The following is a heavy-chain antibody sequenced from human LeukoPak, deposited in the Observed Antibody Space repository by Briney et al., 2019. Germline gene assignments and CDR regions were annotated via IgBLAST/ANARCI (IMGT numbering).Heavy chain of an antibody. J-gene: IGHJ4*02. D-gene: IGHD3-16*02. CDR2: IYYSGST. Sequence: PSETLPLTCTVSGGSISSSSYYWGWIRQPPGKGLEWIGSIYYSGSTYYNPSLKSRVTISVDTSKNQFSLKLSSVTAADTAVYYCARVVWGSYRSSGDWGQGTLVTVSS. CDR3: ARVVWGSYRSSGD. CDR1: GGSISSSSYY. V-gene: IGHV4-39*01.